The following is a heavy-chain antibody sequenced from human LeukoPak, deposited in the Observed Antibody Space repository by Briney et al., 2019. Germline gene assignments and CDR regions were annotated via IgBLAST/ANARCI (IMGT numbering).Heavy chain of an antibody. Sequence: GGSLRLSCAASGFTFSSYSMNWVRQAPGKGLEWVSSISSSSSYIYYADSVKGRFTISRGNAKNSLYLLMTNLKVEDTAVYYCARDVLIGFWSGYSDFWGPGTLVAVAS. CDR1: GFTFSSYS. J-gene: IGHJ4*02. V-gene: IGHV3-21*01. CDR3: ARDVLIGFWSGYSDF. CDR2: ISSSSSYI. D-gene: IGHD3-3*01.